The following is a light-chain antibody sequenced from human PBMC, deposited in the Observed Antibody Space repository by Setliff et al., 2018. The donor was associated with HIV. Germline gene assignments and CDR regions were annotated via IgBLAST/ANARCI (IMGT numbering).Light chain of an antibody. CDR1: SNDIGAYNL. Sequence: QSALAQPASVSGSPGQSITISCTGTSNDIGAYNLVSWYQQHPGKAPKLVIYEVNKRPSGISSRFSASKSGTTASLTISGLQAEDEADYYCCSYAGSSTYVFGTGTRSPS. J-gene: IGLJ1*01. CDR3: CSYAGSSTYV. V-gene: IGLV2-23*02. CDR2: EVN.